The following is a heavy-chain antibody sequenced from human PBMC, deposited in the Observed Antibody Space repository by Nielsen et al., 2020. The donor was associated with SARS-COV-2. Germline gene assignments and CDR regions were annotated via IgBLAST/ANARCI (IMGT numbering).Heavy chain of an antibody. D-gene: IGHD2/OR15-2a*01. V-gene: IGHV4-30-4*08. CDR2: IYYSGST. CDR1: GGSISSSSYY. CDR3: ARVLSSSYGMDV. Sequence: LRLSCTVSGGSISSSSYYWGWIRQPPGKGLEWIGYIYYSGSTYYNPSLKSRVTISVDTSKNQFSLKLSSVTAADTAVYYCARVLSSSYGMDVWGQGTTVTVSS. J-gene: IGHJ6*02.